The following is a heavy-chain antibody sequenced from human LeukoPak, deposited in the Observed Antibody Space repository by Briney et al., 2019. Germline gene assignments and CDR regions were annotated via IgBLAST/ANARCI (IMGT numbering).Heavy chain of an antibody. J-gene: IGHJ4*02. V-gene: IGHV3-23*01. D-gene: IGHD5-12*01. Sequence: PGGSLRLSCAASGFTFSSYAMSWVRQAPGKGLEWVSAISGSGGSTYYADSVKGRFTISRDNSKNTLYLQMNSLRAEDTAVYYCAKVNGYSGYENIDYWGQGTLVTVSS. CDR2: ISGSGGST. CDR1: GFTFSSYA. CDR3: AKVNGYSGYENIDY.